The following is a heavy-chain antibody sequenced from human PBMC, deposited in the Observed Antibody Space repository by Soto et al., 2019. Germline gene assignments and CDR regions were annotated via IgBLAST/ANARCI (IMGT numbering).Heavy chain of an antibody. J-gene: IGHJ6*03. Sequence: PGGSLRLSCAASGFTFSSYAMSWVRQAPGKGLEWVSAISGSGGSTYYADSVKGRFTISRDNSKNTLFLQMNSLRAEDTAVYYCAKVPRPKRPYCISTSCYFYYYYYMDVWGKGTTVTVSS. D-gene: IGHD2-2*01. CDR2: ISGSGGST. CDR1: GFTFSSYA. V-gene: IGHV3-23*01. CDR3: AKVPRPKRPYCISTSCYFYYYYYMDV.